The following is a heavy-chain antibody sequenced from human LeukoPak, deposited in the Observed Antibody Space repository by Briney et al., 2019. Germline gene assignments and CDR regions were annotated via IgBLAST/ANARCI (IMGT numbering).Heavy chain of an antibody. CDR1: GGSISSGGYC. CDR2: IYYSGST. J-gene: IGHJ4*02. D-gene: IGHD3-22*01. CDR3: ASSKSGYYDSSGYYY. V-gene: IGHV4-31*03. Sequence: SQTLSLTCTVSGGSISSGGYCWSWIRQHPGKGLEWIGYIYYSGSTYYNPSLKSRVTISVDTSKNQFSLKLSSVTAADTAVYYCASSKSGYYDSSGYYYWGQGTLVTVSS.